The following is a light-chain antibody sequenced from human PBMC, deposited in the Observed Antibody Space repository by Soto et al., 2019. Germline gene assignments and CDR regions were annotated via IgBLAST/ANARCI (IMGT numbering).Light chain of an antibody. J-gene: IGKJ3*01. Sequence: DIVMTQSPDSLAVSLGERATINCKSSPSVLYRSNNKNYLAWYQQKPGQPPKLLIYWASTRESGVHDRFSGSGSGTDFTRTISSLQAEDVAVYYWQQYYSTPPFTCGPGTKVDIK. V-gene: IGKV4-1*01. CDR2: WAS. CDR1: PSVLYRSNNKNY. CDR3: QQYYSTPPFT.